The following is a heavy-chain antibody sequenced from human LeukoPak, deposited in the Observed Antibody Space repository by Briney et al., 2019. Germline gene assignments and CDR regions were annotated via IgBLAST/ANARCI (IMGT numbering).Heavy chain of an antibody. CDR1: GFTFSDYY. CDR2: ISSSSSHT. V-gene: IGHV3-11*06. Sequence: GGSLRLSCAAPGFTFSDYYMSWLRQAPGKGLEGVSYISSSSSHTNYADSVKGRVTISRDNAKNSLYLQMNSLRAEDTAVYYCARDSSLGYCSSTSCYVDYWGQGTLVTVSS. CDR3: ARDSSLGYCSSTSCYVDY. D-gene: IGHD2-2*01. J-gene: IGHJ4*01.